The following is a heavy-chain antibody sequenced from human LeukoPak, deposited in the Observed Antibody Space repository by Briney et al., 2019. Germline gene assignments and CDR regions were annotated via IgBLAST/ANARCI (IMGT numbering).Heavy chain of an antibody. Sequence: SETLSLTCTVSGGSISSGDYYWSWIRQPPGKGLEWIGYIYYSGSTYYNPSLKSRVTISIDTSKNQFSLKLSSVTAADTAVYYCAREKGFSRNFDYWGQGTLVTVSS. CDR2: IYYSGST. CDR1: GGSISSGDYY. V-gene: IGHV4-30-4*01. J-gene: IGHJ4*02. CDR3: AREKGFSRNFDY.